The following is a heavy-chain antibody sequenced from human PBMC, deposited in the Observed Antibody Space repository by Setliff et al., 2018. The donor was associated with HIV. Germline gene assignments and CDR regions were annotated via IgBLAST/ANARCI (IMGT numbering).Heavy chain of an antibody. CDR1: GFTFTDYG. CDR3: AKDLGGVTYYNFWSGYPLDYYGMDV. Sequence: GGSLRLSCAASGFTFTDYGVHWVRQALGKGLEWVAFMRYDGINKYYPDSVKGRFTISRDNSQNTVYLQMNSLRAEDTAVYYCAKDLGGVTYYNFWSGYPLDYYGMDVWGQGTMVTVSS. D-gene: IGHD3-3*01. CDR2: MRYDGINK. V-gene: IGHV3-30*02. J-gene: IGHJ6*02.